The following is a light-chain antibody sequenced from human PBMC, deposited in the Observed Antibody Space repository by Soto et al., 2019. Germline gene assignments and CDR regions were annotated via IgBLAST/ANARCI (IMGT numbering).Light chain of an antibody. Sequence: EVVLTQSPGTLSLSPGERASLSCRASHSIHSSFLAWYQQKPGQAPRLLIYGASSRATDIPDRFSGGGSGTDFTLTVSRLEPEDCAVYYGQQYDTSPYTFGQGTKLEI. CDR1: HSIHSSF. CDR2: GAS. CDR3: QQYDTSPYT. V-gene: IGKV3-20*01. J-gene: IGKJ2*01.